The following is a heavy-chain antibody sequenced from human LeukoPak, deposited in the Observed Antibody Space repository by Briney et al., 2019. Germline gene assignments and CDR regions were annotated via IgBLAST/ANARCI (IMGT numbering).Heavy chain of an antibody. J-gene: IGHJ4*02. CDR1: GFTFSSYA. CDR3: AKGRGYSYGPPSD. Sequence: PGGSLRLSCAASGFTFSSYAMSWVRQAPGKGLEWVSAISGSGGSTYYADSVKGRFTISRDNSKNTLYLQMNSLRAEGTAVYYCAKGRGYSYGPPSDWGQGTLVTVSS. CDR2: ISGSGGST. V-gene: IGHV3-23*01. D-gene: IGHD5-18*01.